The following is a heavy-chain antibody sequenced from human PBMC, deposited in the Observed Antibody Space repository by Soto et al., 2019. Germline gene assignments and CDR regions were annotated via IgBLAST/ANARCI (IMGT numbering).Heavy chain of an antibody. Sequence: PSETLSLTCTVSGDYITSNSYFWAWIRQPPGKGLEWIGYIYYSGSTNYNPSLKSRVTISVDTSKNQFSLKVSSVTAADTAVYYCARGEYQLLSVDPWGQGTLVTVSS. D-gene: IGHD2-2*01. V-gene: IGHV4-61*05. J-gene: IGHJ5*02. CDR3: ARGEYQLLSVDP. CDR1: GDYITSNSYF. CDR2: IYYSGST.